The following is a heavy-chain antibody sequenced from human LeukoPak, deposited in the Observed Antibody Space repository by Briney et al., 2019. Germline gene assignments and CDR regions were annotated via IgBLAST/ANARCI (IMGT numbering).Heavy chain of an antibody. V-gene: IGHV3-11*04. D-gene: IGHD3-10*01. CDR3: ARDSGGSGNYYIAFDV. J-gene: IGHJ3*01. Sequence: GGSLRLSCAASGFTFTDYYMSWIRQAPGKGLEWVSCITNSGTTIYYADSVKGRFTISRDNAKNSLYLQMNSLRAEDTAVYYCARDSGGSGNYYIAFDVWGQGAMVTVSS. CDR1: GFTFTDYY. CDR2: ITNSGTTI.